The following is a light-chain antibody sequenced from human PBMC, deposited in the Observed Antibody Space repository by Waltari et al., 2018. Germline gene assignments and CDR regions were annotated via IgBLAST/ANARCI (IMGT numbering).Light chain of an antibody. CDR2: EAS. Sequence: DIHVTQSPSTLSASVGDRVTITSRARETLSIWLAWFQQKPGKAPKLLIYEASTLESGVPSRFSGSASGTEFTLTISSLQPDDLATYYCQQYKTSPWTFGRGTKVEIE. CDR3: QQYKTSPWT. J-gene: IGKJ1*01. V-gene: IGKV1-5*03. CDR1: ETLSIW.